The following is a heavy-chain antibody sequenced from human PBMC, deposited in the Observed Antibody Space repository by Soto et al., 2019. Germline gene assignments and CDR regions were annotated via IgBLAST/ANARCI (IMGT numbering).Heavy chain of an antibody. J-gene: IGHJ4*02. Sequence: EVQLVESGGGLVKPGGSLRLSCAASGFTFSSYSMNWVRQAPGKGLEWVSSISSSSSYIYYADSVKGRFTISRDNAKNSLYLQMNSLRAEDTAVYYCARGPPRYFDWLGTRLPSPNWGQGTLVTVSS. CDR2: ISSSSSYI. CDR1: GFTFSSYS. CDR3: ARGPPRYFDWLGTRLPSPN. D-gene: IGHD3-9*01. V-gene: IGHV3-21*01.